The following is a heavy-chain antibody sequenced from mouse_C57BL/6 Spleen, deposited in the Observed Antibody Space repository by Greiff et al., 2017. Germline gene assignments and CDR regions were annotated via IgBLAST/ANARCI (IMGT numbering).Heavy chain of an antibody. J-gene: IGHJ1*03. Sequence: EVKLQESGPGLVKPSQSLSLTCSVTGYSITSGYYWNWIRQFPGNKLEWMGYISYDGSNNYNPSLKNRISITRDTSKNQFFLKLNSVTTEDTATYYCARVGYYDYDGWYFDVWGTGTTVTVSS. V-gene: IGHV3-6*01. CDR1: GYSITSGYY. CDR3: ARVGYYDYDGWYFDV. D-gene: IGHD2-4*01. CDR2: ISYDGSN.